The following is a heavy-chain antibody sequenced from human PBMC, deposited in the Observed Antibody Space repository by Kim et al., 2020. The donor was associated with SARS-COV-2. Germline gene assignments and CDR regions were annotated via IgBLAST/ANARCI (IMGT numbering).Heavy chain of an antibody. J-gene: IGHJ6*03. CDR2: INHSGST. CDR3: ARIRLYDILSRPYYYYMDV. V-gene: IGHV4-34*01. CDR1: GGSFSGYY. Sequence: SETLSLTCAVYGGSFSGYYWSWIRQPPGKGLEWIGEINHSGSTNYNPSLKSRVTISVDTSKNQFSLKLSSVTAADTAVYYCARIRLYDILSRPYYYYMDVWGKGTTVTVSS. D-gene: IGHD3-9*01.